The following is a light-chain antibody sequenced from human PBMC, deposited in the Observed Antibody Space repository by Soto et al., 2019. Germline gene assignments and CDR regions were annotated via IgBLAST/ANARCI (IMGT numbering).Light chain of an antibody. CDR1: QSVASTY. CDR2: GAS. V-gene: IGKV3-20*01. Sequence: EIVLTQSPGTLSLSPGERATLSCRASQSVASTYLAWYQQKPGQAPRLLIYGASSRATGIPDRFSGSESGTDFTLTISRLEPDDFAVYYCQQYGNAPLTFGSGTKVDIK. J-gene: IGKJ4*01. CDR3: QQYGNAPLT.